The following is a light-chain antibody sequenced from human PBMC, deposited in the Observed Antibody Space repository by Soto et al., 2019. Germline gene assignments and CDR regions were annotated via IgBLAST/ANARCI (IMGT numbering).Light chain of an antibody. CDR1: SSDVGGYNY. V-gene: IGLV2-11*01. CDR2: DVS. Sequence: QSALTQPRSVSGSPGQSVTISCTGTSSDVGGYNYVSWYQQHPGKAPKLMIYDVSKRPSGVPDRFSGSKSGNTASLTISGLQAEDEADYYCCSSVGSYTWVFGGGTKVTVL. CDR3: CSSVGSYTWV. J-gene: IGLJ3*02.